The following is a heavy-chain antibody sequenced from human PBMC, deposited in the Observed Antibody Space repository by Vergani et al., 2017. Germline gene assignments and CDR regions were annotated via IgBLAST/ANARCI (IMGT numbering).Heavy chain of an antibody. CDR1: GYSFTSYW. CDR3: ARLVVGSIAAHYYYYCMDV. D-gene: IGHD6-6*01. CDR2: IYRGDSDT. Sequence: EVQLVQSGAEVKKPGESLKISCKGSGYSFTSYWIGWVRQMPGKGLEWEGFIYRGDSDTRYSPSFQGRVTISADKSISTAYLQWSSLKASDTAMYYCARLVVGSIAAHYYYYCMDVWGKGTTVTVSS. J-gene: IGHJ6*03. V-gene: IGHV5-51*03.